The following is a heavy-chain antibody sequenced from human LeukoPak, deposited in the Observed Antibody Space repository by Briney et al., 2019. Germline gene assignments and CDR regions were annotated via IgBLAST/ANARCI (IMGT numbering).Heavy chain of an antibody. CDR3: AKGYRKGRWLPLDY. Sequence: GGSLRLSRAASGFIFDDYAMHWVRQAPGKGLEWVSGISWNSGSIGYADSAKGRFTISRDNAKNSLYLQMNSLRAEDTALYYCAKGYRKGRWLPLDYWGQGTLVTVSS. V-gene: IGHV3-9*01. J-gene: IGHJ4*02. D-gene: IGHD5-24*01. CDR1: GFIFDDYA. CDR2: ISWNSGSI.